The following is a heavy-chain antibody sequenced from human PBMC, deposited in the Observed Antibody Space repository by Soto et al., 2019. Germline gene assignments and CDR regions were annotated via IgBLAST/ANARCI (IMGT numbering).Heavy chain of an antibody. J-gene: IGHJ5*02. CDR2: ISAYNGNT. V-gene: IGHV1-18*01. CDR1: GYSFATYP. D-gene: IGHD1-1*01. Sequence: ASVKVSCKAFGYSFATYPIHWVRQAPGQGLEWMGWISAYNGNTNYAQKLQGRVTMTTDTSTSTAYMELRSLRSDDTAVYYCARDKVRSLERRFDPWGQGTLVTVSS. CDR3: ARDKVRSLERRFDP.